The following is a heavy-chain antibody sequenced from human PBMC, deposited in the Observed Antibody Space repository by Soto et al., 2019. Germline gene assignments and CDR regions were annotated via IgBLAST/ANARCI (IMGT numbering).Heavy chain of an antibody. CDR3: ARDKITIFGVAPDAFDI. CDR2: IYSGGGT. Sequence: GSLRLSCAASGFTVSINYMSLVRQAPGKGLEWVSVIYSGGGTYYADSVKGRFTISRDNSKNTLYLQMNSLRAEDTAVYYCARDKITIFGVAPDAFDIWGQGTMVTVSS. D-gene: IGHD3-3*01. CDR1: GFTVSINY. V-gene: IGHV3-53*01. J-gene: IGHJ3*02.